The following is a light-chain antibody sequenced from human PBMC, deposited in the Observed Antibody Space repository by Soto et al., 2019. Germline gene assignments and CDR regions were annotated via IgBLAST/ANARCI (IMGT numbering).Light chain of an antibody. CDR1: QSVSSY. J-gene: IGKJ1*01. Sequence: EIVLTQSPATLSLSAGERATLSCGASQSVSSYLAWYQQKPGQAPRLLIYDASNRATGIPARFSGSGSGTDFTLTINSLEPEDFAVYYCQQRSNWPPGRTFGQGTKVEIK. CDR3: QQRSNWPPGRT. CDR2: DAS. V-gene: IGKV3-11*01.